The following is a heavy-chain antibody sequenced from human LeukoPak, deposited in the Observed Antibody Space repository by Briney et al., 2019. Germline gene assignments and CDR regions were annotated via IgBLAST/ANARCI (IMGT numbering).Heavy chain of an antibody. CDR2: ISGSGGST. D-gene: IGHD3-22*01. CDR3: ATDSSGYFDY. J-gene: IGHJ4*02. CDR1: GFTFSSYA. Sequence: GGSLRLSCAASGFTFSSYAMSWVRQALGKGLEWVSAISGSGGSTYYADSVKGRFTISRDNAKNSLYLQMNSLRAEDTAVYYCATDSSGYFDYWGQGTLVTVSS. V-gene: IGHV3-23*01.